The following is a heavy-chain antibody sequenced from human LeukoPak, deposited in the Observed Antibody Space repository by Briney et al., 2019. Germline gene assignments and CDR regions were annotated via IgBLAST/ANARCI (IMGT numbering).Heavy chain of an antibody. V-gene: IGHV4-31*03. CDR3: ARDSGDSLDY. J-gene: IGHJ4*02. D-gene: IGHD2-21*02. Sequence: SRTLSLTCTVSGGSISSGGYYWSWIRQHPGKGLEWIGYIYYSGSTYYNPSLKSRVTISVDTSKNQFSLKLSSVTAADTAVYYCARDSGDSLDYWGQGTPVTVSS. CDR1: GGSISSGGYY. CDR2: IYYSGST.